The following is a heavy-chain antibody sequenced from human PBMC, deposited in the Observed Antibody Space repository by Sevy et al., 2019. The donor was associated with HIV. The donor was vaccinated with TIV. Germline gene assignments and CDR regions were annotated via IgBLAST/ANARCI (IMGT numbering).Heavy chain of an antibody. CDR3: ASIRGMHDAFDI. J-gene: IGHJ3*02. D-gene: IGHD1-20*01. V-gene: IGHV3-9*01. Sequence: GGYLRLSCAASGFTFDGYAMHWVRQAPGKGLEWVSGISWNSGRIGYADFVKGRFTISRDNAKNSLYMQMNSLRAEDTALYCCASIRGMHDAFDIWGQGTLVTVSS. CDR1: GFTFDGYA. CDR2: ISWNSGRI.